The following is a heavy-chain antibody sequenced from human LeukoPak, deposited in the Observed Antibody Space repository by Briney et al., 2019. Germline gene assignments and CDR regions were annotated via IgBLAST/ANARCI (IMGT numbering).Heavy chain of an antibody. D-gene: IGHD2-8*01. V-gene: IGHV3-23*01. CDR1: EFTLCNYA. J-gene: IGHJ4*01. CDR3: AKATSTNEGYFVFVLDY. Sequence: GGSLRLSSAASEFTLCNYAMSWGCPALGKGVECVSGISVTGGSTYYAGSLKGRFTISRDNSKNTLYLQMGSLTGEDTAVYYCAKATSTNEGYFVFVLDYWGHGTLVTVSS. CDR2: ISVTGGST.